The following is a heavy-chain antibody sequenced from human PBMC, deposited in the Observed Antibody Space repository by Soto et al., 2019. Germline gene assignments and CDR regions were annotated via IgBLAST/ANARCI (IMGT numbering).Heavy chain of an antibody. CDR2: ISVGSTTI. CDR3: AKDPNGDYIGAFDS. Sequence: EVQLSESGGGLVRPGGSLRLSCEGSAFTFGTYAMTWVRQAPGKGLEWLSAISVGSTTIKYADSVKGRFTISRDNSKKMLCLQMNRLRAEDTAIYYCAKDPNGDYIGAFDSWGQGTLVTVSS. CDR1: AFTFGTYA. D-gene: IGHD4-17*01. J-gene: IGHJ4*02. V-gene: IGHV3-23*01.